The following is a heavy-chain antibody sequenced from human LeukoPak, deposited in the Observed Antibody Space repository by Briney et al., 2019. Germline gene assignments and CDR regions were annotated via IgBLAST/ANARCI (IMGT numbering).Heavy chain of an antibody. CDR3: ARETNYDSSGYLIGPFDY. Sequence: PSQTLSLTCTVSGGSISRGGYYWSWIRQHPGKGLEWIGYIYYSGSTYYNPSLKSRVTISVDTSKNQFSLKLSSVTAADTAVYYCARETNYDSSGYLIGPFDYWGQGTLVTVSS. V-gene: IGHV4-31*03. D-gene: IGHD3-22*01. J-gene: IGHJ4*02. CDR1: GGSISRGGYY. CDR2: IYYSGST.